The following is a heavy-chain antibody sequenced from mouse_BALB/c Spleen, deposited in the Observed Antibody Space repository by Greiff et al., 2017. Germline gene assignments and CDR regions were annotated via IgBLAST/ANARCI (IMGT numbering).Heavy chain of an antibody. CDR1: GFTFSSYG. CDR2: ISSGGSYT. D-gene: IGHD2-14*01. CDR3: ARGYYRYDGGAMDY. Sequence: EVQRVESGGDLVKPGGSLKLSCAASGFTFSSYGMSWVRQTPDKRLEWVATISSGGSYTYYPDSVKGRFTISRDNAKNTLYLQMSSLKSEDTAMYYCARGYYRYDGGAMDYWGQGTSVTVSS. V-gene: IGHV5-6*01. J-gene: IGHJ4*01.